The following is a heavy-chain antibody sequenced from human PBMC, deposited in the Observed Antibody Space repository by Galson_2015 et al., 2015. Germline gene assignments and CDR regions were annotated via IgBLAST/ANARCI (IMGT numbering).Heavy chain of an antibody. CDR1: GFTFNNYA. D-gene: IGHD5-24*01. CDR2: LSYDGSNE. J-gene: IGHJ3*02. CDR3: ARDAGFVGDGRAFDI. Sequence: SLRLSCAASGFTFNNYAMHWVRQAPGKGLEWMAVLSYDGSNEYSADSVKGRFTVSRDNSKNTLYLQMNSLRTEDTAVYYCARDAGFVGDGRAFDIWGHGTMVTVSS. V-gene: IGHV3-30-3*01.